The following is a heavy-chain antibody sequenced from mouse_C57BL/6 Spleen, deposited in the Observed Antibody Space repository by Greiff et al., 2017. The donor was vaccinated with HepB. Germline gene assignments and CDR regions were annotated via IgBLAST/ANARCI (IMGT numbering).Heavy chain of an antibody. Sequence: VQLQQSGAELVRPGASVTLSCRASGYTFTDYEMHWVKQTPVHGLEWIGAIDPETGGTAYNQKFKGKAILTADKSSSTANMELRSLTSEDSAVYYCTGYYGSSYAMDYWGQGTSVTVSS. D-gene: IGHD1-1*01. CDR3: TGYYGSSYAMDY. CDR2: IDPETGGT. V-gene: IGHV1-15*01. J-gene: IGHJ4*01. CDR1: GYTFTDYE.